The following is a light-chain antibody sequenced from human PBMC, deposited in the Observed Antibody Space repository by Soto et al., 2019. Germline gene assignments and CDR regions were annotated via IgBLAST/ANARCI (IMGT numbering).Light chain of an antibody. V-gene: IGLV1-40*01. CDR1: RSHIGAGYD. CDR3: QSYDSSLSGYV. Sequence: QSVVTQPPPVSGAPGQRVTISCPGSRSHIGAGYDVHWYQQLPGTAPKLLIYGNSNRPSGVPDRLSGSKSGTSASLAITGLQAEDEADYYCQSYDSSLSGYVFGTGTKVTVL. CDR2: GNS. J-gene: IGLJ1*01.